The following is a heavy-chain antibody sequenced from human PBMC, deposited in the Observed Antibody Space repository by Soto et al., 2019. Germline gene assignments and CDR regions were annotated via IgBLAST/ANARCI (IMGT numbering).Heavy chain of an antibody. CDR3: ARGSGGSYANWFDP. Sequence: ASVKVSCKASGGTFSSYTISWVRQAPGQGLEWMGRIIPILGIANYAQKFQGRVTITADKSTSTAYMELSSLRSDDTAVYYCARGSGGSYANWFDPWGQGTLVTVS. V-gene: IGHV1-69*02. CDR1: GGTFSSYT. CDR2: IIPILGIA. D-gene: IGHD1-26*01. J-gene: IGHJ5*02.